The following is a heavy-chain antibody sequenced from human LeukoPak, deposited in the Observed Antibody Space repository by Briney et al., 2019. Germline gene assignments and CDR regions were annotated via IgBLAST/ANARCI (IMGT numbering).Heavy chain of an antibody. V-gene: IGHV3-74*01. CDR3: AKRGDGGAWYDY. Sequence: GGSLRLSCAVSGFTFSPYWMDWVRQAPGKGLVWVSRISSDGSNTAYADSVKGRLTISRDNAKNTLYLQMSSLRAEDTAVYYCAKRGDGGAWYDYWGQGTLVIVSS. D-gene: IGHD6-19*01. J-gene: IGHJ4*02. CDR2: ISSDGSNT. CDR1: GFTFSPYW.